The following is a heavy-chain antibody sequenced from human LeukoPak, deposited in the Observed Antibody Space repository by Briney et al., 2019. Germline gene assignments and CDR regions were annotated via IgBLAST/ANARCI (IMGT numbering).Heavy chain of an antibody. J-gene: IGHJ3*02. CDR2: IYPGDSDT. CDR1: GYRFTSYW. CDR3: SRRARYCSSTTCWFDAFDI. V-gene: IGHV5-51*01. D-gene: IGHD2-2*01. Sequence: GESLKISCKGSGYRFTSYWIGWVRQMPGKGLEWMGIIYPGDSDTRYSPSFQGQVTISVDKSISTAYLQWSSLKASDTAMYYCSRRARYCSSTTCWFDAFDIWGQGTMVTVSS.